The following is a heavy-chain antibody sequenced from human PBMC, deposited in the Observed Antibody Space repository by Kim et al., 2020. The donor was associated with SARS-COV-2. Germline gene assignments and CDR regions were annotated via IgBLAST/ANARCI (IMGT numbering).Heavy chain of an antibody. Sequence: SGKGRVTTLRDNSKNTLYLQMNSLGAEDTAVYYCARDMVPARYYYGMDVWGQGTTVTVSS. V-gene: IGHV3-30*01. D-gene: IGHD3-10*01. J-gene: IGHJ6*02. CDR3: ARDMVPARYYYGMDV.